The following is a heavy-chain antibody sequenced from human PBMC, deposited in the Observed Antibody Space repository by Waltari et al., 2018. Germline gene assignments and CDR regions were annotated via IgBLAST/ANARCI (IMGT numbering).Heavy chain of an antibody. J-gene: IGHJ6*02. CDR3: AREGGRQLWSYYYYGMDV. CDR1: GFTFSSYA. D-gene: IGHD6-6*01. CDR2: ISYDGSNK. Sequence: QVQLVESGGGVVQPGRSLRLSCAASGFTFSSYAMHWVRQAPGKGLEWVAVISYDGSNKYYADSVKGRFTISRDNSKNTLYLQMNSLRAEDTAVYYCAREGGRQLWSYYYYGMDVWDQGP. V-gene: IGHV3-30*01.